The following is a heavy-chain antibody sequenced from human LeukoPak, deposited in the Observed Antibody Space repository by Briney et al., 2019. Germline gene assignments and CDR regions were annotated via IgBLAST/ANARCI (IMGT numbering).Heavy chain of an antibody. CDR2: IYTSGST. CDR3: ARSNWNYFDY. V-gene: IGHV4-4*09. Sequence: SENLSLTCTVSGGSISSYYWSWIRQPPGKGLEWIGYIYTSGSTNYNPSLKSRVTISVDTSKNQFSLKLSSVTAADTAVYYCARSNWNYFDYWGQGTLVTVSS. D-gene: IGHD3-3*01. J-gene: IGHJ4*02. CDR1: GGSISSYY.